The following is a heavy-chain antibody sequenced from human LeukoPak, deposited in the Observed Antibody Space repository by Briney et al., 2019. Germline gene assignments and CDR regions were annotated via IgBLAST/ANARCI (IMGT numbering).Heavy chain of an antibody. Sequence: GGSLRLSCAASGFTLSSYAMHWVRQAPGKGLEWVAVISYDGSNKYYADSVKGRFTISRDNSKNTLYLQMNSLRAEDTAVYYCARDPTATVDYYYMDVWGKGTTVTVSS. V-gene: IGHV3-30-3*01. J-gene: IGHJ6*03. CDR2: ISYDGSNK. CDR1: GFTLSSYA. D-gene: IGHD4-11*01. CDR3: ARDPTATVDYYYMDV.